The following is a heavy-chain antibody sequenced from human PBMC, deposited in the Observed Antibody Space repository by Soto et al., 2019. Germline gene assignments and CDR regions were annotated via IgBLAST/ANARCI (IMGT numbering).Heavy chain of an antibody. CDR1: GGTFSSYA. J-gene: IGHJ6*02. Sequence: QVQLVQSGAEVKKPGSSVKVSCTASGGTFSSYAISWVRQAPGQGLEWMGGIIPISGTANYAQKFQGRVTITADESTSTVYMALSSMRSEDTAVYFCARSQGSSTSLEIYYYYYYGMDVWGQGTTVTVSS. V-gene: IGHV1-69*01. D-gene: IGHD2-2*01. CDR2: IIPISGTA. CDR3: ARSQGSSTSLEIYYYYYYGMDV.